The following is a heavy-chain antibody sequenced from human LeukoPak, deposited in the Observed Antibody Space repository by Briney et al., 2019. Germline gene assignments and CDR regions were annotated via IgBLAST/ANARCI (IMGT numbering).Heavy chain of an antibody. V-gene: IGHV3-30*18. CDR3: AKVGYYDSSGYPDY. J-gene: IGHJ4*02. Sequence: GGSLRLSCAASGFTFSSYGMHWVRQAPGKGLEWVAVISYVGSNKYYADSVKGRFTISRDNSKNTLYLQMNSLRAEDTAVYYCAKVGYYDSSGYPDYWGQGTLVTVSS. CDR2: ISYVGSNK. D-gene: IGHD3-22*01. CDR1: GFTFSSYG.